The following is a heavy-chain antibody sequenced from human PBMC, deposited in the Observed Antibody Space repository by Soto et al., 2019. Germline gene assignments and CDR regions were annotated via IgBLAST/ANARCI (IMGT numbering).Heavy chain of an antibody. J-gene: IGHJ4*02. V-gene: IGHV3-7*04. CDR3: ARARIDY. CDR2: ISPEGSEK. CDR1: GFIFSDCW. Sequence: EVQLVESGGGLVQPGGSLRLSCAVSGFIFSDCWMTWVRQSPGKGLEWVATISPEGSEKYYVDSLKCRFTISRDNAKNSLYLQMISLRAEDTALYYCARARIDYWGRGTLITVSS.